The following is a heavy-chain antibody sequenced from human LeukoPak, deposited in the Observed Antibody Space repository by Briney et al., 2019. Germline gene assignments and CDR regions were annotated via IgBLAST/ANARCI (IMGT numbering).Heavy chain of an antibody. D-gene: IGHD1-14*01. CDR3: ARWVGTQLDF. Sequence: GGSLRLSCAASGFTFSSSAMHWVRQAPGKRLETVSAISSDGGRVYYGDSVKGRFTISRDNSKNTLYLQMGSLRAEDMAVYYCARWVGTQLDFWGQGTPVTVSS. V-gene: IGHV3-64*02. CDR2: ISSDGGRV. J-gene: IGHJ4*02. CDR1: GFTFSSSA.